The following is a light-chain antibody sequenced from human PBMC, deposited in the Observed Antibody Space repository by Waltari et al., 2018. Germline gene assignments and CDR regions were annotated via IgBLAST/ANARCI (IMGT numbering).Light chain of an antibody. V-gene: IGKV4-1*01. J-gene: IGKJ4*01. CDR3: QQSYSIPLT. Sequence: DIVMTQSPDSLAVSLGERATINCKSNQSVLYSSNNKNYLSWYQQKPGQPPKLLIYWASTRESGVPDRFSGSGSGTDFTLTISSLQAEDVAVYYCQQSYSIPLTFGGGTKVEIK. CDR2: WAS. CDR1: QSVLYSSNNKNY.